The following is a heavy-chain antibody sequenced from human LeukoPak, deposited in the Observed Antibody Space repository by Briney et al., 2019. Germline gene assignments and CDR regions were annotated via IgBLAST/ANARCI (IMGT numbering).Heavy chain of an antibody. D-gene: IGHD5-12*01. Sequence: SETLSLTCTVSGGSISTYYWSWIRQPPGKGLEWIGYIHYSGTTNYNPSLKNRVTISLDTSKNQFSLNLSSVTAADMAVYYCARMGGYSGYATHWGQGTLVTVSS. CDR2: IHYSGTT. J-gene: IGHJ4*02. V-gene: IGHV4-59*08. CDR3: ARMGGYSGYATH. CDR1: GGSISTYY.